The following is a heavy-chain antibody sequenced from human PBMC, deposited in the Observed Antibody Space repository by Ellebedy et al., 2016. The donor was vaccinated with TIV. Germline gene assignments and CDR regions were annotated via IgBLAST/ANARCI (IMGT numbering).Heavy chain of an antibody. Sequence: GGSLRLSXAASGFTFSNAWMSWVRQAPGKGLEWVGRIKSKTDGGTTDYAAPVKGRFTISRDDSKNTLYLQMNSLKTEDTAVYYCTTGGSAAAGTYYYYGMDVWGQGTTVTVSS. J-gene: IGHJ6*02. CDR2: IKSKTDGGTT. V-gene: IGHV3-15*01. CDR3: TTGGSAAAGTYYYYGMDV. CDR1: GFTFSNAW. D-gene: IGHD6-13*01.